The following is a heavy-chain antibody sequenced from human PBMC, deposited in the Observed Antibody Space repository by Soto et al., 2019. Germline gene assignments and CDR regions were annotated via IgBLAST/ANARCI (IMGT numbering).Heavy chain of an antibody. CDR3: AKDGMATIYSTNYFDY. J-gene: IGHJ4*02. Sequence: EVQLLESGGGLVQPGGSLRLSCAASGFTFSSYAMSWVRQAPGKGLEWVSAISGSGGSTYYADSVKGRFTISRDNSKNRLYLQMNSLRAEDTDVYYCAKDGMATIYSTNYFDYWGQGTLVTVSS. V-gene: IGHV3-23*01. CDR1: GFTFSSYA. CDR2: ISGSGGST. D-gene: IGHD2-21*01.